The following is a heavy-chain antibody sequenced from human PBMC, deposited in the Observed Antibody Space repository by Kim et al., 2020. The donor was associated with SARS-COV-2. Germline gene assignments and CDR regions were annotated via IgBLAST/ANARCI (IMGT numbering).Heavy chain of an antibody. V-gene: IGHV5-10-1*01. J-gene: IGHJ6*02. CDR2: IDPSDSYT. CDR1: GYSFTSYW. CDR3: AVTEIAAAGTFYYYYGMDV. D-gene: IGHD6-13*01. Sequence: GESLKISCKGSGYSFTSYWISWVRQMPGKGLEWRGRIDPSDSYTNYSPSFQGHVTISADKSISTAYLQWSSLKASDTAMYYCAVTEIAAAGTFYYYYGMDVWGQGTTVTVSS.